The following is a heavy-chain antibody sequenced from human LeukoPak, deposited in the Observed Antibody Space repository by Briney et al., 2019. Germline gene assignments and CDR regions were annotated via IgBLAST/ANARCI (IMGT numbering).Heavy chain of an antibody. CDR3: AKGRASHEY. CDR1: GASISSYY. Sequence: SETLSLTCTVSGASISSYYWSWIRQPPGKGLEWIGSIYYSGTTNYNPSLKSRVAISIDTSKNQFSLELTSVTAADTAVFYCAKGRASHEYWGQGILVTVSS. V-gene: IGHV4-59*01. D-gene: IGHD3-16*01. CDR2: IYYSGTT. J-gene: IGHJ4*02.